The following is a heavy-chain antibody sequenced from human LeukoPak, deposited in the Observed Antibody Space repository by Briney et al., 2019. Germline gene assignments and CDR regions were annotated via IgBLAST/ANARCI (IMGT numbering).Heavy chain of an antibody. CDR2: INHSGST. J-gene: IGHJ5*02. V-gene: IGHV4-34*01. Sequence: SETLSLTCAVYGGSFSGYYWCWIRQPPGKGLEWIGEINHSGSTNYNPSLKSRVTISVDTSKNQFSLKLSSVTAADTAVYYCARGRRQRWLQFNNWFDPWGQGTLVTVSS. CDR3: ARGRRQRWLQFNNWFDP. CDR1: GGSFSGYY. D-gene: IGHD5-24*01.